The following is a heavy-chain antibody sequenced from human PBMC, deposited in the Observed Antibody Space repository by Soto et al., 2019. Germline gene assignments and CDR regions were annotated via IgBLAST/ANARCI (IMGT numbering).Heavy chain of an antibody. CDR1: GASVSSGGQY. D-gene: IGHD3-16*01. V-gene: IGHV4-31*03. CDR2: IYYSGDT. CDR3: ARRHPRFVFGL. Sequence: QVQLQESGPGLVKPSQTLSLTCTVSGASVSSGGQYWSWIRQHPGKGLEWFGNIYYSGDTFYNPSLRRRITISEDTPRNPFSLSLSSLTAADTAVYYRARRHPRFVFGLWGRGTLLTVSS. J-gene: IGHJ2*01.